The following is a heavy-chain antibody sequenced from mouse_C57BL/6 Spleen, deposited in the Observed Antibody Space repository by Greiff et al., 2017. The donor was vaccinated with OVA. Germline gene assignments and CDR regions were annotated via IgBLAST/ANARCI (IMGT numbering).Heavy chain of an antibody. CDR2: IDPETGGT. CDR3: TRDYGNYPFGY. CDR1: GYTFTDYE. J-gene: IGHJ2*01. D-gene: IGHD2-1*01. Sequence: VQLQQSGAELVRPGASVTLSCKASGYTFTDYEMHWVKQTPVHGLEWIGAIDPETGGTAYNQKFKGKAILTADKSSSTAYMELRSLTSEDSAVYYCTRDYGNYPFGYWGQGTTLTVSS. V-gene: IGHV1-15*01.